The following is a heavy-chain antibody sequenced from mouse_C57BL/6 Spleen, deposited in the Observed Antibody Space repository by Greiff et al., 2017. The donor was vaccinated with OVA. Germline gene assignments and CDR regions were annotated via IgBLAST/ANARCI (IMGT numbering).Heavy chain of an antibody. Sequence: VQLQQSGPELVKPGASVKIPCKASGYTFTDYNMDWVKQSHGKSLEWIGDINPNNGGTIYNQKFKGKATLTVDKSSSTAYMELRSRTSEDTAVYYCARSGYYGTSAWFAYWGQGTLVTVSA. CDR3: ARSGYYGTSAWFAY. CDR2: INPNNGGT. J-gene: IGHJ3*01. D-gene: IGHD1-1*01. V-gene: IGHV1-18*01. CDR1: GYTFTDYN.